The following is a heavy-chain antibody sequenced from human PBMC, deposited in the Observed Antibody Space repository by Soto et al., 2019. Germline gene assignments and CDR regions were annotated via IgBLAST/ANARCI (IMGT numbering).Heavy chain of an antibody. J-gene: IGHJ3*02. CDR2: INPSGGST. CDR1: GYTFTSYY. CDR3: ARDRSPTGSILGPGAFDI. Sequence: ASVKVSCKASGYTFTSYYMHWVRQAPGQGLEWMGIINPSGGSTSYAQKFQGRVTMTRDTSTSTVYMELSSLRSEDTAVYYCARDRSPTGSILGPGAFDIWGQGTMVTVSS. D-gene: IGHD1-26*01. V-gene: IGHV1-46*01.